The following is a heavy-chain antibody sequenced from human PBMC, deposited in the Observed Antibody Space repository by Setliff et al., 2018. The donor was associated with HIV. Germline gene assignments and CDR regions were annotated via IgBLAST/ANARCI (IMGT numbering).Heavy chain of an antibody. D-gene: IGHD3-22*01. CDR3: ASSYYYDSSGYSEPRYYYYGMDV. Sequence: GASVKVSCKASGGTFSSYAISWVRQAPGQGLEWMGGIIPIFGTANYAQKFLGRVTITTDESTSTAYMELSSLRSEDTAVYYCASSYYYDSSGYSEPRYYYYGMDVWGQGTTVTVSS. CDR2: IIPIFGTA. CDR1: GGTFSSYA. J-gene: IGHJ6*02. V-gene: IGHV1-69*05.